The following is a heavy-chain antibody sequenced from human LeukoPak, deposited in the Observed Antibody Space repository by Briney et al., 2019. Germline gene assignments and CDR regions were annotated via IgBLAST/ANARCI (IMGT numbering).Heavy chain of an antibody. J-gene: IGHJ4*02. CDR3: TTDVNGSGWYDEVLFNY. CDR1: GFTFSNAW. Sequence: GGSLRLSCAASGFTFSNAWMSWVRQAPGKGLEWVDRIKSKTDGGTTDYAAPVKGRFTISRDDSKNTLYLQMNSLKTEDTAVYYCTTDVNGSGWYDEVLFNYWGQGTLVTVSS. V-gene: IGHV3-15*01. CDR2: IKSKTDGGTT. D-gene: IGHD6-19*01.